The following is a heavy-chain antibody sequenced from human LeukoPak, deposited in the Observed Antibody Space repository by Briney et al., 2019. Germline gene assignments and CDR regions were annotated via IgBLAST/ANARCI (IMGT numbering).Heavy chain of an antibody. CDR1: GYTFTSYA. D-gene: IGHD6-19*01. CDR3: ATGSQWLVRYDAFDI. V-gene: IGHV1-3*01. CDR2: INAGNGNT. Sequence: ASVKVSCKASGYTFTSYAMHWVRQAPGQRLEWMGWINAGNGNTKYSQKFQGRVTMTEDTSTDTAYMELSSLRSEDTAVYYCATGSQWLVRYDAFDIWGQGTMVTVSS. J-gene: IGHJ3*02.